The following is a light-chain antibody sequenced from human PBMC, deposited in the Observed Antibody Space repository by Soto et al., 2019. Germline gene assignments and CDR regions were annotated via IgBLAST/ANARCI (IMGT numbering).Light chain of an antibody. V-gene: IGLV2-14*01. J-gene: IGLJ2*01. CDR3: SSYTSSSTLV. CDR1: SSDVGGYNY. Sequence: QSALTQPASVSGSPGQSITISCTGTSSDVGGYNYVSWYQQHPGKAPKLIIYDVSNRPSRVSNRFSGSKSGNTASLTISGLQAEDEADYYCSSYTSSSTLVFGGGTKLTVL. CDR2: DVS.